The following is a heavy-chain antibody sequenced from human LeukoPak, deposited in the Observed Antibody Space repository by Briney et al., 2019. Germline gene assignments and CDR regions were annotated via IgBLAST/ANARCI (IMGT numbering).Heavy chain of an antibody. V-gene: IGHV3-48*01. J-gene: IGHJ4*02. D-gene: IGHD6-13*01. CDR3: ARDKAAAGTSYFDY. Sequence: GGSLRLSRAASGFTFSSYSMNWVRQAPGKGLEWVSYISSSSSTIYYADSVKGRFTISRDNAKNSLYLQMNSLRAEDTAVYYCARDKAAAGTSYFDYWGQGTLVTVSS. CDR1: GFTFSSYS. CDR2: ISSSSSTI.